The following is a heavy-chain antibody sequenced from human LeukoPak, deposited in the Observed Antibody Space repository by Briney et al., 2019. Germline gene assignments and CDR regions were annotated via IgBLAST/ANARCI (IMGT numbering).Heavy chain of an antibody. Sequence: SETLSLTCAVSGASISSYYWSWIRQPPGKGLEWIGYIYSSGNNKYNPSLKSRVTTSIDMSKNQFSLKLSSVTAADTAIYYCAREEGNWFDPWGQGTLVTVSS. CDR1: GASISSYY. CDR2: IYSSGNN. V-gene: IGHV4-59*01. J-gene: IGHJ5*02. CDR3: AREEGNWFDP.